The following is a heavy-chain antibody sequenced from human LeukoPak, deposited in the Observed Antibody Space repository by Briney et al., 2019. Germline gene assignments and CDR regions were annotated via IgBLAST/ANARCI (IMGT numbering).Heavy chain of an antibody. CDR1: GFTFSSYW. D-gene: IGHD4-17*01. V-gene: IGHV3-7*01. CDR3: ARGGTTVTPKNFDF. J-gene: IGHJ4*02. Sequence: PGESLRLSCAASGFTFSSYWMSWVRQAPGKGLEWVANIKQDGSQKYYVDSVKGRFTISRDNAKNSLHLQMNSLRAEDTAVYYCARGGTTVTPKNFDFWGQGTLVTVSS. CDR2: IKQDGSQK.